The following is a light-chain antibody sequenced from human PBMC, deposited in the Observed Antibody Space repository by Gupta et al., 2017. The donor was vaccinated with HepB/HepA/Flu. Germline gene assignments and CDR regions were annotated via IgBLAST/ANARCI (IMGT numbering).Light chain of an antibody. CDR2: YAS. Sequence: EIVLTQSPDFQSVTPKAKVTITCRASQSIGSSLHWYQQKPEQSPKLLIKYASQDGSGVPSRFSGSGSGTDFTLTINSLEGEDAATYYCQQSSSLPLTFGGGTXVEIK. J-gene: IGKJ4*01. V-gene: IGKV6-21*01. CDR1: QSIGSS. CDR3: QQSSSLPLT.